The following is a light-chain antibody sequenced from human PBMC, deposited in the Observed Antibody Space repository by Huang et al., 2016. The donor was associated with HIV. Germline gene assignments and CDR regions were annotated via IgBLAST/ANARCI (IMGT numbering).Light chain of an antibody. CDR2: AAS. V-gene: IGKV1-39*01. CDR3: QQSYTTPQLT. J-gene: IGKJ4*01. CDR1: QSISRF. Sequence: DIQMTQSPSSLSASVGDRVTITCRASQSISRFLNWYQQIPGKATKLLIYAASSLHSGVPSRCSGSGSGTDFTLTISRLQPEDFATYYCQQSYTTPQLTFGGGTKVEIK.